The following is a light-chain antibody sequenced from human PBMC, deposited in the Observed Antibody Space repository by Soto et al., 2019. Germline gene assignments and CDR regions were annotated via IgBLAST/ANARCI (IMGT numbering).Light chain of an antibody. J-gene: IGKJ5*01. CDR2: AAS. V-gene: IGKV1-39*01. CDR1: QSISSF. Sequence: DIQMTQSPSTLSASVGDRVTITCRSSQSISSFLAWFRQRPGKAPKLLIYAASSLQSGVPSRFSGSGSGTDFTLTISSLQPEDFATYYCQQSYSTPVTFGQGTRLEI. CDR3: QQSYSTPVT.